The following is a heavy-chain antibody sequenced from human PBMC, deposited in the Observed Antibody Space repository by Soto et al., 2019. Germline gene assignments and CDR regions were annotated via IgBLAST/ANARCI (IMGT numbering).Heavy chain of an antibody. V-gene: IGHV3-33*01. CDR3: ARDDIPGIAVATYGMDV. D-gene: IGHD6-19*01. J-gene: IGHJ6*02. CDR2: IWYDGSNE. Sequence: PXVSLALSCAASGFIFSNFGMHGVRQAPGKGLEWVAVIWYDGSNEYYADSVKGRFTISKDNSKNTLYLQMNSLRAEDTAVYYCARDDIPGIAVATYGMDVWGQGTTVTVS. CDR1: GFIFSNFG.